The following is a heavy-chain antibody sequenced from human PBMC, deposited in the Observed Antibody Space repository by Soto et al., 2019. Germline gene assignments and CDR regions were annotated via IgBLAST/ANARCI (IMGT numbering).Heavy chain of an antibody. J-gene: IGHJ6*02. CDR2: INSGGNT. V-gene: IGHV3-66*01. CDR1: GFGVSNNY. Sequence: EVQLVESGGGLVQPGGSLRLSCAASGFGVSNNYMSWVRQAPGKGLEWVSAINSGGNTYYADSVKGRFTISRDNSKNTVYLQMNCVGAEDTAVYYCARGGDSYGNGEYYYYGMDVWGQGTTVTVSS. CDR3: ARGGDSYGNGEYYYYGMDV. D-gene: IGHD5-18*01.